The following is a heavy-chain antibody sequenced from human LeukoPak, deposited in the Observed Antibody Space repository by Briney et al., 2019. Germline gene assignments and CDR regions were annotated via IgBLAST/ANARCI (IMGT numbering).Heavy chain of an antibody. J-gene: IGHJ4*02. CDR1: GYTFTGHY. V-gene: IGHV1-2*02. CDR3: AREGWDQRDTAAFDH. D-gene: IGHD6-19*01. CDR2: IDPNSGDR. Sequence: ASVKVSCKASGYTFTGHYMHWARQAPGQGLEWMGWIDPNSGDRNSAQKFQGRVTMTRDTSISTVYMELSRLGPDDTAVYYCAREGWDQRDTAAFDHWGQGTLVTVSS.